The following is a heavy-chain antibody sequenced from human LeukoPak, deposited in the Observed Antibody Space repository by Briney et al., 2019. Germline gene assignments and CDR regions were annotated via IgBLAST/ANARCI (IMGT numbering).Heavy chain of an antibody. D-gene: IGHD2-21*02. CDR1: GGSISSYY. V-gene: IGHV4-4*07. Sequence: SETLSLTCTVSGGSISSYYWSWIRQPAGKGLEWIGRIYTSGSTNYNPSLKSRVTMSVDTSKNQFSLKLSSVTAADTAVYYCAGRTATLSMWTGWFDPWGQGTLVTVSS. CDR3: AGRTATLSMWTGWFDP. CDR2: IYTSGST. J-gene: IGHJ5*02.